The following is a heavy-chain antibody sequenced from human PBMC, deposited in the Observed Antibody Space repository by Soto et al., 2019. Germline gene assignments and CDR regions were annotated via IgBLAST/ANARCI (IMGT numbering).Heavy chain of an antibody. Sequence: QVQLVESGGGVVQPGRSLRLSCAASGFTFSSYGMHWVRQAPGKGLEWVAVISYDGSNKYYADSVKGRFTISRDNSKNTLYLQMNSLRAEDTAVYYCANPRVVVTAGDFDYWGQGTLVTVSS. D-gene: IGHD2-21*02. CDR3: ANPRVVVTAGDFDY. V-gene: IGHV3-30*18. J-gene: IGHJ4*02. CDR2: ISYDGSNK. CDR1: GFTFSSYG.